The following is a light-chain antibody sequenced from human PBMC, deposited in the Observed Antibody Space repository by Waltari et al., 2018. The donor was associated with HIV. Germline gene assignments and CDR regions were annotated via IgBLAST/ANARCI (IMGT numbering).Light chain of an antibody. CDR3: QHRSNWPPYS. CDR1: QSVNSY. Sequence: EIVLTQSPATLSLSPGERATLSCRASQSVNSYLAWYQKKPGQAPRLLIYDASDRAAGIPARFSGRGSGTDFTLTSSSLEPEDFAVYYCQHRSNWPPYSFGQGTKLEIK. V-gene: IGKV3-11*01. CDR2: DAS. J-gene: IGKJ2*03.